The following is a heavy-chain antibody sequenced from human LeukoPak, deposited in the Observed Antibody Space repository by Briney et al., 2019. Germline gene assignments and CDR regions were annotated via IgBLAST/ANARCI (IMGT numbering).Heavy chain of an antibody. CDR3: ARAYGYGWFDP. CDR2: VHPKSGAT. J-gene: IGHJ5*02. Sequence: ASVKVSCKASGYTFTHYYLHWLRQPPGHGLEWMGWVHPKSGATTYAQRFQGRVTMTWQTSISTGNMELSSLRSDDTAVYYCARAYGYGWFDPWGQGTLVTVSS. V-gene: IGHV1-2*02. D-gene: IGHD2-2*03. CDR1: GYTFTHYY.